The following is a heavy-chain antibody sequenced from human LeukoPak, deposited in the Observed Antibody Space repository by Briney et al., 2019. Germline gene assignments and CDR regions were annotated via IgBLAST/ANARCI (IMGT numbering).Heavy chain of an antibody. J-gene: IGHJ5*02. Sequence: GESLQISCKGSGSRFTDYWIAWVRPMPGKGLEWMGIIYPGDSDTRYSPSFQGQVTFSADKSISTAYLQWSSLRASDTAIYYCARQCCRGASPGFDPWGQGTLVTVSS. CDR3: ARQCCRGASPGFDP. D-gene: IGHD3-10*01. V-gene: IGHV5-51*01. CDR2: IYPGDSDT. CDR1: GSRFTDYW.